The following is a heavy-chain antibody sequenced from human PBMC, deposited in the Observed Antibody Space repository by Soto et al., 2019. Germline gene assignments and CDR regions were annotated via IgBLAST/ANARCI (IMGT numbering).Heavy chain of an antibody. Sequence: GGSLRLSCAASGFTFGNYRMHWVGQVPGKGLVWVSHINSDGSSTSYADSVKGRFTISRDNAKNTLYLQMNSLRGEDTAVYYCAKDQPRNDYGGNSDYWGQGTLVTVSS. CDR2: INSDGSST. J-gene: IGHJ4*02. D-gene: IGHD4-17*01. CDR3: AKDQPRNDYGGNSDY. V-gene: IGHV3-74*01. CDR1: GFTFGNYR.